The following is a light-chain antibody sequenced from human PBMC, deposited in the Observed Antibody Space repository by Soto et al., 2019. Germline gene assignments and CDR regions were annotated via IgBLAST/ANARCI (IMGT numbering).Light chain of an antibody. V-gene: IGLV2-14*01. Sequence: QSALTQPASVSGSPGQSITISCTGTSSDVGSYNYVSWYQQHPGKAPKLMIYDVSNRPSGVSNRFSGSKSGNTASLTISGLQAADEADYYCSSYTSRSTNVFGTGTKVTVL. J-gene: IGLJ1*01. CDR1: SSDVGSYNY. CDR2: DVS. CDR3: SSYTSRSTNV.